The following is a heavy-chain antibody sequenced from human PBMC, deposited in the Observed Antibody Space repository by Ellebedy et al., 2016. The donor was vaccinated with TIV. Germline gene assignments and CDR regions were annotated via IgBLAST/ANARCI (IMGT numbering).Heavy chain of an antibody. CDR1: GYSLVNYY. V-gene: IGHV1-46*01. CDR3: ALASFDY. D-gene: IGHD1-1*01. CDR2: IDPSDGST. Sequence: AASVKVSCKASGYSLVNYYIQWVRQPPRHGLEWVGIIDPSDGSTSYTQRFHGRITLTRDTSTTNVYMSLISLRFDDTAMYYCALASFDYWGQGTQVTVFS. J-gene: IGHJ4*02.